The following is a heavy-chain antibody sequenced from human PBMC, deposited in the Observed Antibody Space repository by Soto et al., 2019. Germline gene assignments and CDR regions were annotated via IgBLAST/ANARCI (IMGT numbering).Heavy chain of an antibody. Sequence: PSETLSLTCTVSGGSISSSSYYWGWIRQPPGKGLEWIGSIYYSGSTYYNPSLKSRVTISVDTSKNQFSLKLSSVTAADTAVYYCARRAAVADQRYFQHWGQGTLVTVSS. J-gene: IGHJ1*01. CDR3: ARRAAVADQRYFQH. CDR1: GGSISSSSYY. D-gene: IGHD6-19*01. CDR2: IYYSGST. V-gene: IGHV4-39*01.